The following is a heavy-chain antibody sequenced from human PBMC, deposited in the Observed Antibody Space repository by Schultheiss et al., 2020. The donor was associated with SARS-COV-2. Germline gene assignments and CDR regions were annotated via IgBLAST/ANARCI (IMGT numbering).Heavy chain of an antibody. Sequence: GGSLRLSCAASGFTFSSYDMHWVRQAPGKGLEWVSSISSSSSYIYYADSVKGRFTISRDNAKNSLYLQMNSLRAEDTAVYYCARDLRILYPGGPFDYWGQGTLVTVSS. CDR1: GFTFSSYD. CDR3: ARDLRILYPGGPFDY. D-gene: IGHD2-15*01. J-gene: IGHJ4*02. CDR2: ISSSSSYI. V-gene: IGHV3-21*01.